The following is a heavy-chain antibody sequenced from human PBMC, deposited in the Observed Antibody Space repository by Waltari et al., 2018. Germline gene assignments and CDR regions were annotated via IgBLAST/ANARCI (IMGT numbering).Heavy chain of an antibody. CDR1: GFTFSSFA. V-gene: IGHV3-30*18. CDR3: AKDLSGGVLRFLEWLFEY. Sequence: QVQLVESGGGVVQPGRSLRLSCAASGFTFSSFAMHWVRQAPGKGLEWGAGISYDGSNRYNADSVKCRFIITRDNSKNPLYLQMNSLRAEDTAVYYCAKDLSGGVLRFLEWLFEYWGQGTLVTVSS. D-gene: IGHD3-3*01. CDR2: ISYDGSNR. J-gene: IGHJ4*02.